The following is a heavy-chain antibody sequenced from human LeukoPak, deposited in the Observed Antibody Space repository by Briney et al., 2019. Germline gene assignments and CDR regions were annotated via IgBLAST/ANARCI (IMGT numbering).Heavy chain of an antibody. Sequence: ASVKVSCKVSGYTLTELSMHWVRQAPGKGLEWIGAFDSEDGETIYAQKFQGRVTMTEDTSTDTAYMELSSLRSEDTAVYYCASLIPDEFVVVTAIQYYFDYWGQGTLVTVSS. CDR1: GYTLTELS. D-gene: IGHD2-21*02. CDR2: FDSEDGET. V-gene: IGHV1-24*01. J-gene: IGHJ4*02. CDR3: ASLIPDEFVVVTAIQYYFDY.